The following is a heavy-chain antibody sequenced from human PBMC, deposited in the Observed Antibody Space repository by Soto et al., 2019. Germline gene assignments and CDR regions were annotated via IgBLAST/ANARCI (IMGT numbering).Heavy chain of an antibody. CDR3: AREENCSDGICYSEYFQR. J-gene: IGHJ1*01. D-gene: IGHD2-15*01. CDR1: GYIFTAYS. V-gene: IGHV1-46*01. CDR2: VNPSGGST. Sequence: ASVKVSCKASGYIFTAYSMHWVRQAPGQGLEWMGVVNPSGGSTNYAQKFQGRITMTRDTSTSTVYMDLSSLTSEDTAVYYCAREENCSDGICYSEYFQRWGQGTLVTVYS.